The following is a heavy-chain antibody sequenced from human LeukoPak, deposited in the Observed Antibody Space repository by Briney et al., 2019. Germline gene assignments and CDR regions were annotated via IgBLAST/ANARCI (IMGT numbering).Heavy chain of an antibody. CDR3: ARVNDILTGYYLGGALDP. J-gene: IGHJ5*02. Sequence: GGSLRLSCAASGFTFSSYWMHWLRQAPGKGLVWVSRINSDGSSTRYADSVKGRFTISRDNAKNTLYLQMNSLRAEDTAVYYCARVNDILTGYYLGGALDPWGQGTLVTVSS. CDR2: INSDGSST. D-gene: IGHD3-9*01. V-gene: IGHV3-74*01. CDR1: GFTFSSYW.